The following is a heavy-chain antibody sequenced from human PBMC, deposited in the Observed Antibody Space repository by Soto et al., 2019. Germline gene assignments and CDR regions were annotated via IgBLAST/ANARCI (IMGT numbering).Heavy chain of an antibody. CDR3: ARETGGSVSGVVIIPHFDY. V-gene: IGHV4-30-4*01. CDR1: GGSISSGDYY. J-gene: IGHJ4*02. Sequence: SETLSLTCTVSGGSISSGDYYWSWVRQPPGKGLEWIGYIYYSGSTYYNPSLKSRVTISVDTSKNQFSLKLSSVTAADTAVYYCARETGGSVSGVVIIPHFDYWGQGTLVTVSS. D-gene: IGHD3-3*01. CDR2: IYYSGST.